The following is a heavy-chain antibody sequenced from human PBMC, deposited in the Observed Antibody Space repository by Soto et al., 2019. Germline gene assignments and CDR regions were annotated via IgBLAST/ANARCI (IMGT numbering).Heavy chain of an antibody. CDR1: VGTFRSYA. V-gene: IGHV1-69*01. Sequence: QVQLVQSGAEVKKPGSSVNVSCKASVGTFRSYAISWVRQAPGQGLEWMGGIIPISGTANYAQKCQGRVTITADESTSTAYMELSSLRSEDTAVYYCARSQGSSTSLEIYYYYYYGMDVWGQGTTVTVSS. J-gene: IGHJ6*02. D-gene: IGHD2-2*01. CDR3: ARSQGSSTSLEIYYYYYYGMDV. CDR2: IIPISGTA.